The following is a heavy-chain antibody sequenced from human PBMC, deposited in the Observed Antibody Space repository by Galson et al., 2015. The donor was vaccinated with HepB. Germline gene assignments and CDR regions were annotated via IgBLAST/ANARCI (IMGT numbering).Heavy chain of an antibody. CDR3: ARTYDAGDGPFDY. D-gene: IGHD4-17*01. V-gene: IGHV1-69*08. J-gene: IGHJ4*02. CDR1: GDTFRDYS. CDR2: IIPMLGTT. Sequence: SCKASGDTFRDYSINWVRQAPGQGLEWLGRIIPMLGTTNYAQRFQDRVTIIADKSTDTTYLELSSLRSEDTAVYFCARTYDAGDGPFDYWGQGTLITVSS.